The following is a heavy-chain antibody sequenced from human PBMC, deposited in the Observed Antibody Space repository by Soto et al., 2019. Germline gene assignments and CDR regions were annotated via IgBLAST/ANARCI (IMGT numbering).Heavy chain of an antibody. CDR2: ISYDGSNK. J-gene: IGHJ3*02. V-gene: IGHV3-30-3*01. CDR1: GFTLSRYG. Sequence: LILSLAASGFTLSRYGMHWVRQAPGKGLDWVAAISYDGSNKYYIDSVKGRFTISRDNSKNTLYLQMNSLRAEDTAVYYCAREQGDAFDIWGQGTMVIVS. CDR3: AREQGDAFDI.